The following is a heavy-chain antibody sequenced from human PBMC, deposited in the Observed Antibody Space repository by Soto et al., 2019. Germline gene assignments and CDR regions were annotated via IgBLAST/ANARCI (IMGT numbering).Heavy chain of an antibody. Sequence: QVQLVQSGAEVKKPGASVKVSCKASGYTFTSYGISWVRQAPGQGLEWMGWISAYNGNTNYAQKLQGRVTMTTDTTTSTADMELRSQRTDATAVYYCARDQVARVRGVIITGGYYYGMDVWGQGTTVTVSS. V-gene: IGHV1-18*04. CDR2: ISAYNGNT. J-gene: IGHJ6*02. CDR3: ARDQVARVRGVIITGGYYYGMDV. D-gene: IGHD3-10*01. CDR1: GYTFTSYG.